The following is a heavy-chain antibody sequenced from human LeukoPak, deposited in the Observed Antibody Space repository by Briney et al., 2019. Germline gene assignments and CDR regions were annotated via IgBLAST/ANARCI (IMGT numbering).Heavy chain of an antibody. D-gene: IGHD5-18*01. CDR3: TRRGWIQLWSRYYYYMDV. J-gene: IGHJ6*03. CDR1: GFTFGNYV. Sequence: GGSLRLSCTASGFTFGNYVMSWFRQAPGKGLEWVGFIRNKAYGGTTEYAASVKGRFTISRDDSKSIAYLQMNSLKTEDTAVYYCTRRGWIQLWSRYYYYMDVWGKGTTVTVSS. CDR2: IRNKAYGGTT. V-gene: IGHV3-49*03.